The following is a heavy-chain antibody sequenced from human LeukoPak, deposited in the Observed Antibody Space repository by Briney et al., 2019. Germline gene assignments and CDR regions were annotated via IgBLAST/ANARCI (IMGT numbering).Heavy chain of an antibody. D-gene: IGHD6-19*01. V-gene: IGHV4-59*11. CDR2: IYYSGRT. CDR3: ARDPGGSGWYFDY. J-gene: IGHJ4*02. CDR1: ADSFSSHY. Sequence: SETLSLTCAVSADSFSSHYWTWIRQAPGKGLEWIGHIYYSGRTNYNPSLKSRVTISVDTSKNQFSLKLSSVTAADTAVYYCARDPGGSGWYFDYWGQGTLVTVSS.